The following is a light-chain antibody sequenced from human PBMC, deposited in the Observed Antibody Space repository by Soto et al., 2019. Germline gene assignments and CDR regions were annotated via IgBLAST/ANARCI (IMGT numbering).Light chain of an antibody. J-gene: IGLJ3*02. CDR1: SGHSSNV. Sequence: QSVLTQSPSASASLGASVKLTCTLSSGHSSNVIAWLQQHPGKGPRYLMTLNSDGSHNKGDGIPDRFSGSSSGAERYLTISSLQSEDEADYYCQTWGSGIQVFGGGTKLTVL. CDR3: QTWGSGIQV. CDR2: LNSDGSH. V-gene: IGLV4-69*01.